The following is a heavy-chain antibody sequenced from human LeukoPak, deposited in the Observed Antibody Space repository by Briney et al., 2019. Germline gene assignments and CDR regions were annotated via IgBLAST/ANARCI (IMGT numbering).Heavy chain of an antibody. D-gene: IGHD1-26*01. CDR3: ARHRFSGSYWGTLYYFDY. J-gene: IGHJ4*02. Sequence: SETLSLTCTVSGGSISSSSYYWGWIRQPPGKGLEWIGEINHSGSTNYNPSLKSRVTISVDTPKNQFSLKLSSVTAADTAVYYCARHRFSGSYWGTLYYFDYWGQGTLVTVSS. CDR1: GGSISSSSYY. CDR2: INHSGST. V-gene: IGHV4-39*01.